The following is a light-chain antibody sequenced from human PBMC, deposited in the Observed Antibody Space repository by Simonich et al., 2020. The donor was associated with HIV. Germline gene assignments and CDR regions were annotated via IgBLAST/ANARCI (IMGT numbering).Light chain of an antibody. V-gene: IGLV2-14*02. Sequence: QSALTQPASVSGSPGQSITIPCTGTSSDVGSYNLVSWDQTHPGKAPKVMIYEGSGRPSGVSNRFSGSKSDNTASLTVSGLQAEDEADYYCSSYAGTTLVFGGGTSLTVL. CDR1: SSDVGSYNL. CDR3: SSYAGTTLV. CDR2: EGS. J-gene: IGLJ2*01.